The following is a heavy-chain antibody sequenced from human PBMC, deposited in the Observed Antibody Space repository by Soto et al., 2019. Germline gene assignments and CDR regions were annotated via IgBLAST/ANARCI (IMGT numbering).Heavy chain of an antibody. Sequence: SQTLSLTCAISGDSVSSNSAAWNWIRQSPSRDLEWLGRTYYRSKWYNDYAVSVKSRITINPDTSKNQFSLQLNSVTPDDTAFYYSARAEDNNDDFEIWRQGTMVTVAS. J-gene: IGHJ3*02. D-gene: IGHD2-15*01. CDR2: TYYRSKWYN. CDR1: GDSVSSNSAA. V-gene: IGHV6-1*01. CDR3: ARAEDNNDDFEI.